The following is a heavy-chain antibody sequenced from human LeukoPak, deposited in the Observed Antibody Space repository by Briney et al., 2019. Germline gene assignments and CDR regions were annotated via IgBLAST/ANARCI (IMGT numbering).Heavy chain of an antibody. CDR3: ASSTTVTTGYFQH. CDR1: GFTVSSNY. D-gene: IGHD4-17*01. Sequence: GGSLRLSCAASGFTVSSNYMSWVRQAPGKGLEWVSIIYSGGSTYYADSVKGRFTISRDNSKNTLYLRMNSLRAEDTAVYYCASSTTVTTGYFQHWGQGTLVTVSS. CDR2: IYSGGST. V-gene: IGHV3-66*01. J-gene: IGHJ1*01.